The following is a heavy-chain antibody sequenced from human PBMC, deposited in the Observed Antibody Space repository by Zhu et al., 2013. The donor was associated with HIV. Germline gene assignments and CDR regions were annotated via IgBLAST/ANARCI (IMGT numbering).Heavy chain of an antibody. D-gene: IGHD3-10*01. J-gene: IGHJ6*02. CDR3: ARDPQSGRESYYYYYGMDV. Sequence: QVQLVQSGAEVKKPGSSVKVSCKASGGTFSSYAISWVRQAPGQGLEWMGGIIPIFGTANYAQKFQGRVTITADESTSTAYMELSSLRSEDTAVYYCARDPQSGRESYYYYYGMDVWGQGTTVTVSS. CDR2: IIPIFGTA. CDR1: GGTFSSYA. V-gene: IGHV1-69*01.